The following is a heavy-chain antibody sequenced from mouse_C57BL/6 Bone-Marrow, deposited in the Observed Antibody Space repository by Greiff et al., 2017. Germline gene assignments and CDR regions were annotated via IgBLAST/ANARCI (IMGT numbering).Heavy chain of an antibody. CDR2: INPNNGGT. D-gene: IGHD1-1*01. CDR3: YGSSPYYFDY. J-gene: IGHJ2*01. Sequence: EVKLQQSGPELVKPGASVKISCKASGYTFTDYYMNWVKQSHGKSLEWIGDINPNNGGTSYNQKFKGKATLTVDKSSSTAYMELRSLTSEDSAVYYCYGSSPYYFDYWGQGTTLTVSS. CDR1: GYTFTDYY. V-gene: IGHV1-26*01.